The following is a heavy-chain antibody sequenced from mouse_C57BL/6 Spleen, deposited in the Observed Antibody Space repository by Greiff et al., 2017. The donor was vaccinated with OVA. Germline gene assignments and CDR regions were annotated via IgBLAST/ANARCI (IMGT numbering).Heavy chain of an antibody. CDR3: TRWWLPYAMDY. CDR2: LYPGNSDT. V-gene: IGHV1-5*01. D-gene: IGHD1-1*02. CDR1: GYTFTSYW. Sequence: EVQLQQSGTVLARPGASVKMSCKTSGYTFTSYWMHWVKQRPGQGLEWLGALYPGNSDTSSNQKFKGKAKLTAVTSASTAYMELSSLTNEDSAVDYCTRWWLPYAMDYWGQGTSVTVSS. J-gene: IGHJ4*01.